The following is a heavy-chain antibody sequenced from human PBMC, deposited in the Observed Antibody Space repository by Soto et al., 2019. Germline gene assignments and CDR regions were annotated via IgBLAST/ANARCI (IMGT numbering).Heavy chain of an antibody. CDR1: GYTFTHFY. Sequence: DSVKVSCKASGYTFTHFYITWVRQAPGQGLEWMGAISPHNFNTNYAQKFRGRVTLTTEKSTNTAYMDLRSLTSDDTAVYYCARDEGGYDILNGYYKAHHFDYWGQGVTVTVYS. J-gene: IGHJ4*02. CDR3: ARDEGGYDILNGYYKAHHFDY. CDR2: ISPHNFNT. V-gene: IGHV1-18*01. D-gene: IGHD3-9*01.